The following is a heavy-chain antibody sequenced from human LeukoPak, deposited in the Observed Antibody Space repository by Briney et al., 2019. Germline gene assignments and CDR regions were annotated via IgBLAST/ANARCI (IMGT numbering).Heavy chain of an antibody. CDR3: ARVGIQLCVDY. D-gene: IGHD5-18*01. J-gene: IGHJ4*02. Sequence: GSLRLSCAASGFTFSSYSMNWVRQAPGKGLEWVSYISSSSNTIYYADSAKGRFTISRDNAKNSLYLQMNSLRAEDTAVYYCARVGIQLCVDYWGQGTLVTVSS. CDR1: GFTFSSYS. V-gene: IGHV3-48*01. CDR2: ISSSSNTI.